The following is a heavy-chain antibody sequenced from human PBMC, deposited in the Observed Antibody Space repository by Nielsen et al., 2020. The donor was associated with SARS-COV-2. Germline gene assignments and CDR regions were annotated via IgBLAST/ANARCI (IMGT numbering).Heavy chain of an antibody. CDR1: GGSISSGGYY. V-gene: IGHV4-31*03. J-gene: IGHJ4*02. CDR2: IYYSGST. Sequence: SETLSLTCTVSGGSISSGGYYWSWIRQHPGKGLEWIGYIYYSGSTYYNPSLKSRVTISVDTSKNQFSLKLSSVTAADTAVYYCARLGSGVYYFDYWGQGTLVTVSS. D-gene: IGHD3-10*01. CDR3: ARLGSGVYYFDY.